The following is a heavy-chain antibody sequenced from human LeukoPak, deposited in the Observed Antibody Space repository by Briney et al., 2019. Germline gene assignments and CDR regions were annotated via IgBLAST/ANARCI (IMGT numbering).Heavy chain of an antibody. CDR1: GYSFTIYE. CDR2: MNPNSGNT. CDR3: AKDRRITIFGVVTGSDY. D-gene: IGHD3-3*01. Sequence: ASVKVSCKASGYSFTIYEINWVRQATGQGLEWMGWMNPNSGNTGYAQKFQGRLTITRNTSISTAHMELSSQRSEDTAVYYCAKDRRITIFGVVTGSDYWGQGTLVTVSS. V-gene: IGHV1-8*03. J-gene: IGHJ4*02.